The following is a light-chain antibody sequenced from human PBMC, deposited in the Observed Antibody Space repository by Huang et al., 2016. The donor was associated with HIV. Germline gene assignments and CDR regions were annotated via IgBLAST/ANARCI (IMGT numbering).Light chain of an antibody. CDR1: QNVSSNY. CDR3: QQYGS. V-gene: IGKV3-20*01. Sequence: EIVLTQSPGTLSLPPGERATLSCRASQNVSSNYLAWYHQKPGQAPRLLIYGASSMATGIPDRFRGSGAGTDFTLTISRLEPEDFAVYYCQQYGSFGPGTKVDIK. J-gene: IGKJ3*01. CDR2: GAS.